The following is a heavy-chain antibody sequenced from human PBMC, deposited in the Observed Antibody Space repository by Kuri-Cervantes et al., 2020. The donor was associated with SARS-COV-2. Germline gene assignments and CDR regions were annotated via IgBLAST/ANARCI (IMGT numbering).Heavy chain of an antibody. J-gene: IGHJ5*02. CDR1: GGSFSGYY. Sequence: SETLSLTCAVYGGSFSGYYWGWIRQPPGKGLEWIGSIYYSGSTYYNPSLKSRVTMSVDTSKNQFSLKLSSVTAADTAVYYCARGGSGSHDSGGWFDPWGQGTLVTVSS. D-gene: IGHD1-26*01. CDR2: IYYSGST. CDR3: ARGGSGSHDSGGWFDP. V-gene: IGHV4-34*01.